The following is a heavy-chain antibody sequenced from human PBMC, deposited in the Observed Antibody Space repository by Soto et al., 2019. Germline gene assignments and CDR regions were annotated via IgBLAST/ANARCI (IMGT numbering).Heavy chain of an antibody. J-gene: IGHJ4*02. Sequence: TLSLTCTVSGGSISSNYWTWIRQPPGKGLECIGYVYNSGSTNYNPSLKSRVTISEDTSKSQFSLKVNSMTAADTAVYYCARYRREAVAGYTLDNWGQGILVTVSS. CDR3: ARYRREAVAGYTLDN. CDR2: VYNSGST. D-gene: IGHD6-13*01. CDR1: GGSISSNY. V-gene: IGHV4-59*01.